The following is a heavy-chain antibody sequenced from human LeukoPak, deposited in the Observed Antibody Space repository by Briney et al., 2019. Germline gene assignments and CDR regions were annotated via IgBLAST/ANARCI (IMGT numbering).Heavy chain of an antibody. V-gene: IGHV3-21*01. J-gene: IGHJ4*02. CDR2: ISSSSSYI. CDR3: ARDYKQLVSYYFDY. Sequence: GGSLRLSCAASGLTFSSYSMNWVRQAPGKGLEWVSSISSSSSYIYYADSLKGRFTISRDNAKNSLYLQMNSLRAEDTAVYYCARDYKQLVSYYFDYWGQGTLVTVSS. D-gene: IGHD6-13*01. CDR1: GLTFSSYS.